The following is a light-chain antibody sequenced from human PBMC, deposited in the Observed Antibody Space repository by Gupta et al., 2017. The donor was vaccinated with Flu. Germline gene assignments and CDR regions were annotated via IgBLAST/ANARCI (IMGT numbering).Light chain of an antibody. CDR1: KLGDKF. J-gene: IGLJ2*01. CDR2: DDN. Sequence: SYELAQPHPVSVSPGQTASVPCSGDKLGDKFVSWYQQKPGQSPVVVIYDDNRRPSGIPERLSGSNSGNTATLTISGTLAVDEADYFCQAWDDSTVVFGGGTKLTVL. V-gene: IGLV3-1*01. CDR3: QAWDDSTVV.